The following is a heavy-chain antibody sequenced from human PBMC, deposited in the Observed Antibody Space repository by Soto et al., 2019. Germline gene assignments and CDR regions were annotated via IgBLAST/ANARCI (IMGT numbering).Heavy chain of an antibody. CDR1: GFSLSNARMG. D-gene: IGHD6-13*01. V-gene: IGHV2-26*01. J-gene: IGHJ4*02. CDR3: ARMGRWGSSWYEDY. CDR2: IFSNDEK. Sequence: QVTLKESGPVLVKPTETLTLTCTVSGFSLSNARMGVSWIRQPPGKALEWLAHIFSNDEKSYSTSLKSRLTISKDTSKSQVVLTMTNMDPVDTATYYCARMGRWGSSWYEDYWGQGPLVTVSS.